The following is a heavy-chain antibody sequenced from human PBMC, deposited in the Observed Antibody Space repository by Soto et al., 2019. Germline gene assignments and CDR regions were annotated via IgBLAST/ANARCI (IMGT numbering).Heavy chain of an antibody. CDR1: GFTFSDYW. D-gene: IGHD5-12*01. J-gene: IGHJ4*02. V-gene: IGHV3-7*03. CDR3: ARHGEACVGNDCPRHFDS. CDR2: IRGDGGET. Sequence: EVQLAESGGDLVQSGGSLRLSCATSGFTFSDYWMNWVRQARGKGLEWVASIRGDGGETHYVDSVKGRFTISRDNARKSLYLQMNNLRVEDTAVYYCARHGEACVGNDCPRHFDSWGQGSLVSVSS.